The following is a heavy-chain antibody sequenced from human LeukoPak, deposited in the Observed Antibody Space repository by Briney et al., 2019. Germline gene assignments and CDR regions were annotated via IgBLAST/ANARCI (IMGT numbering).Heavy chain of an antibody. V-gene: IGHV3-23*01. J-gene: IGHJ4*02. D-gene: IGHD3-3*01. CDR3: AKDRIPDGFYSVDN. CDR2: IFCNGDGT. Sequence: GGSLRLSCTASGFTFSIYAMNWVRQAPGKGLEWVSVIFCNGDGTNYAASVKGRFTISRDNSKNTLYLQMNSLRAEDTAVYYCAKDRIPDGFYSVDNWGQGTLVTVSS. CDR1: GFTFSIYA.